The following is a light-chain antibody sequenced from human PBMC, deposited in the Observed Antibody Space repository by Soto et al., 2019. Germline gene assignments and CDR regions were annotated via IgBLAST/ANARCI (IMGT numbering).Light chain of an antibody. V-gene: IGKV1-8*01. CDR1: QGISTY. Sequence: AIRRTQSPSSLSADKGHRSTTTFPSSQGISTYLGWYQQKPGEAPKLLIYAASTLQSGVPSGFSGSGSGTDFTLTISCLQSEDFATYYCEQYYSYPLTFGGGTKVDIK. J-gene: IGKJ4*01. CDR3: EQYYSYPLT. CDR2: AAS.